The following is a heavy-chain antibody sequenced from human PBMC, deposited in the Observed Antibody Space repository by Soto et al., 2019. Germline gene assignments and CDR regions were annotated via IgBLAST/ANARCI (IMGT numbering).Heavy chain of an antibody. CDR1: GGSFSGYY. D-gene: IGHD3-3*01. CDR2: INHSGST. CDR3: ARSITIFGVVIIAHYGMDV. V-gene: IGHV4-34*01. Sequence: SETLSLTCAVYGGSFSGYYWSWIRQPPGKGLEWIGEINHSGSTDYNPSLKSRVTISVDTSKNQFSLKLSSVTAADTAVYYCARSITIFGVVIIAHYGMDVWGQGTTVTVSS. J-gene: IGHJ6*02.